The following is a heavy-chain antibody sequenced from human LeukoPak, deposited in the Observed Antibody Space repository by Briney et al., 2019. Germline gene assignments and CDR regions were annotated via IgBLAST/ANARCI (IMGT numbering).Heavy chain of an antibody. CDR2: IEQDGREN. D-gene: IGHD2-8*01. J-gene: IGHJ5*01. CDR3: ARGNGWFDP. CDR1: GFTVSNPW. Sequence: PGRSLRLSRAASGFTVSNPWISWVRQEPGRWLEWVANIEQDGRENSEVESVNGSSTTSTNNAKNSLYLQMNSLRAEDTAVYFCARGNGWFDPWGQGSLVTGSS. V-gene: IGHV3-7*04.